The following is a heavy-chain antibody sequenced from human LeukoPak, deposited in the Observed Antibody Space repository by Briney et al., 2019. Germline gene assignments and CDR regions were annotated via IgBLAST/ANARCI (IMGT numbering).Heavy chain of an antibody. CDR3: ARREYYFDH. CDR1: GGSIRSGSYF. J-gene: IGHJ4*02. Sequence: PSETLSLTCTVSGGSIRSGSYFWSWIRQPAGKGLEWIGRFCTSESPKYNPSLKSRVTISVDTSKNQFSLKLSSVTAADTAVYYCARREYYFDHWGQGTLVTVSS. V-gene: IGHV4-61*02. CDR2: FCTSESP.